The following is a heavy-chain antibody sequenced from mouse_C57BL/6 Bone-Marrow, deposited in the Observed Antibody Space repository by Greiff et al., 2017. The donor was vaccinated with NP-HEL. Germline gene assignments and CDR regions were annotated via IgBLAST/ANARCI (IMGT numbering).Heavy chain of an antibody. V-gene: IGHV1-76*01. CDR1: GYTFTDYY. CDR3: ATGFAY. Sequence: QVQLQQSGAELVRPGASVKLSCKASGYTFTDYYINRVKQRPGQGLEWIARIYPGSGNTYYNEKFKGKATLTAEKSSSTAYMQLSSLTSEDSAVYFCATGFAYWGQGTLVTVSA. CDR2: IYPGSGNT. J-gene: IGHJ3*01.